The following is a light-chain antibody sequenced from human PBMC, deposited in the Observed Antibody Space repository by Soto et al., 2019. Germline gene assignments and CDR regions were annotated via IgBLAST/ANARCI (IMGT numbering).Light chain of an antibody. CDR2: AAS. CDR1: QDIASY. V-gene: IGKV1-9*01. CDR3: QQLNVNLL. J-gene: IGKJ2*01. Sequence: IQLTQSPSSQSASIGDRVTITCRASQDIASYLAWYQQKPGNAPKLLIYAASTLHSGVPSRFSGSGSGTDFTLTISSLQPEDFVTYYCQQLNVNLLFGQGTKLEIK.